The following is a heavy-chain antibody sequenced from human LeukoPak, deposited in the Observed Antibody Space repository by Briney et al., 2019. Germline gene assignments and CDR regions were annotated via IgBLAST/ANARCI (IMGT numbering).Heavy chain of an antibody. CDR3: ARDVAGDPIRLLDY. Sequence: SETLSLTCTVSGGSISSSSYYWGWIRQPPGKGLEWIGSIYYSGSTYYNPSLKSRVTISVDTSKNQFSLKLSSVTAADTAVYYCARDVAGDPIRLLDYWSQGALVTVSA. CDR2: IYYSGST. D-gene: IGHD2-15*01. CDR1: GGSISSSSYY. V-gene: IGHV4-39*07. J-gene: IGHJ4*02.